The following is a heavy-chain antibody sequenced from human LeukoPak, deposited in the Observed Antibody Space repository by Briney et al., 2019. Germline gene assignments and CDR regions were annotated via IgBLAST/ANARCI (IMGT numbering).Heavy chain of an antibody. J-gene: IGHJ6*03. D-gene: IGHD2-2*02. CDR1: GYTFTGYY. CDR3: AREFYCSSISCYTYFYYIDL. V-gene: IGHV1-2*02. Sequence: ASVKVSCKASGYTFTGYYMHWVRQAPGQGLEWMGWINPNSGGTNYAQKFHGRVTMTRDTSISTAYMELSRLTYEDTAVYYCAREFYCSSISCYTYFYYIDLWGKGTTDTVSS. CDR2: INPNSGGT.